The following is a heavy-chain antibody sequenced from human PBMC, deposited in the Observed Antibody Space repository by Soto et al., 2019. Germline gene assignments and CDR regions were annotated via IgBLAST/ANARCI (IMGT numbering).Heavy chain of an antibody. J-gene: IGHJ4*02. Sequence: QLQLQESGSGLVKPSQTLSLSCAVSGGSFSSGGYSWSWLRHPPGLGLEWIGYIYHGGRTYYHPSLKRRVTISVDRSKNEFSLKLSSVTAADTAVYYCAGAMTTVTTIDYWGQGTLVTVSS. D-gene: IGHD4-17*01. CDR3: AGAMTTVTTIDY. CDR2: IYHGGRT. V-gene: IGHV4-30-2*01. CDR1: GGSFSSGGYS.